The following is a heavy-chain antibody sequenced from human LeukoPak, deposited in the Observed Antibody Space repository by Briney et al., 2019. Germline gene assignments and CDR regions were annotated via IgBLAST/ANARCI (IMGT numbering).Heavy chain of an antibody. V-gene: IGHV4-59*12. Sequence: PSETLSLTCTVSGGSISSYYWSWIRQPPGKGLEWIGYIYYSGNTNYNPSLKSRVTISVDTSKNQFSLKLSSVTAADTAVYYCAREDYDFWSGYFYFDYWGQGTLVTVSS. D-gene: IGHD3-3*01. CDR1: GGSISSYY. CDR2: IYYSGNT. CDR3: AREDYDFWSGYFYFDY. J-gene: IGHJ4*02.